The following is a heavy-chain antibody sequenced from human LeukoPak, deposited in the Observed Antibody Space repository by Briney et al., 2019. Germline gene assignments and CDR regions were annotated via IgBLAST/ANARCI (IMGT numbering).Heavy chain of an antibody. J-gene: IGHJ4*02. Sequence: NPSETLSLTCTVSGGPISSNDYYWGWLRQSPGKGLEWIANIFYSGSTHYNPSLKSRVSISVDTSKNQFSLKLSSVTAADTAIYYCARQSSHYYGSGTFRHFDYWGQGTLVSVSS. CDR1: GGPISSNDYY. CDR2: IFYSGST. V-gene: IGHV4-39*01. D-gene: IGHD3-10*01. CDR3: ARQSSHYYGSGTFRHFDY.